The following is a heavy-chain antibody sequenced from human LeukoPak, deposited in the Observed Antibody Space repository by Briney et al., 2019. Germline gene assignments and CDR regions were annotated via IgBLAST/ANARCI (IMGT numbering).Heavy chain of an antibody. J-gene: IGHJ3*02. CDR3: AKRIYDSSGYIKGDAFDI. CDR2: ISGSGGRT. Sequence: EAGGSLRLSCAASGFTFSSYGMSWARQAPGKGLEWVSGISGSGGRTYFADSVKGRFTISRDNSKNTLYLQMNSLRAEDTAVYYCAKRIYDSSGYIKGDAFDIWGQGTMVTVSS. CDR1: GFTFSSYG. D-gene: IGHD3-22*01. V-gene: IGHV3-23*01.